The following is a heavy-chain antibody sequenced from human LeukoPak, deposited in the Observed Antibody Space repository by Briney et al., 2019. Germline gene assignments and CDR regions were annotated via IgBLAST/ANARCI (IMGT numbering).Heavy chain of an antibody. Sequence: GGSLRLSCAASGFTFSSYAMSWVRKAPGKGLDWVSAISGSGGSTYYADSVKGRFTISRDNSKNTLYLQMNRLRAEDTAVYYCAKRPQSGLYYCELWGQGPRDSVSS. V-gene: IGHV3-23*01. CDR2: ISGSGGST. J-gene: IGHJ4*02. CDR3: AKRPQSGLYYCEL. D-gene: IGHD3-3*01. CDR1: GFTFSSYA.